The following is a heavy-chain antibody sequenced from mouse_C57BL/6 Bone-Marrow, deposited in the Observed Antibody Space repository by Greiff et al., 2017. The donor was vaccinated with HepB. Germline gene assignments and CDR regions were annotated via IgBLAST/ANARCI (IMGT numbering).Heavy chain of an antibody. V-gene: IGHV5-4*01. CDR2: ISDGGSYT. J-gene: IGHJ2*01. D-gene: IGHD1-1*01. CDR1: GFTFSSYA. Sequence: EVQLQESGGGLVKPGGSLKLSCAASGFTFSSYAMSWVRQTPEKRLEWVATISDGGSYTYYPDNVKGRFTISRDNAKNNPYLQMSHLKSEDTAMYYGAREGYYGPDYWGQGTTLTVSS. CDR3: AREGYYGPDY.